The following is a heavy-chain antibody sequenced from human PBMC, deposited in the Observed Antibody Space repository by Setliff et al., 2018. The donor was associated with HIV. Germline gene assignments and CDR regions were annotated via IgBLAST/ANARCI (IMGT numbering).Heavy chain of an antibody. D-gene: IGHD3-10*01. V-gene: IGHV4-59*11. Sequence: PSETLSLTCTVSGGSITSHYWGWIRQPPGKGLEWIGSIYHSGSTNYKPSLKTRVTISVDKSKNQFSLRLTSVTAANTAVYYCAASLVRGVIRDWGQGTLVTVSS. J-gene: IGHJ4*02. CDR3: AASLVRGVIRD. CDR1: GGSITSHY. CDR2: IYHSGST.